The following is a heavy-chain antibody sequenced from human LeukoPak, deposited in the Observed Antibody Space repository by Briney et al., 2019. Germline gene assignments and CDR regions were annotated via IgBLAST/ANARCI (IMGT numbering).Heavy chain of an antibody. CDR3: AKDPYSSSGFSTHQLFLQ. Sequence: SGGSLRLSCAASGFMFSGYAMTWVRQAPGKGLEWVSSIGGSDGTTHYADSVKGRFTVSRDNSKNMLYLQMNSLRVEDTAVYFCAKDPYSSSGFSTHQLFLQWGQGTLVTVSS. J-gene: IGHJ1*01. V-gene: IGHV3-23*01. CDR2: IGGSDGTT. CDR1: GFMFSGYA. D-gene: IGHD6-13*01.